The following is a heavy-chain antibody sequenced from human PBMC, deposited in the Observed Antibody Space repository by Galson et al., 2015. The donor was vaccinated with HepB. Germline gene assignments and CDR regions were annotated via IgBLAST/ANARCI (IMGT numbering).Heavy chain of an antibody. Sequence: SETLSLTCTVSGGSISSSSYYWGWIRQPPGKGLEWIGSIYYSGSTYYNPSLKSRVTISVDTSKNQFSLKLSSVTAADTAVYYCASQRYCSGGSCYRWVSYYYYGMDVWGQGTTVTVSS. V-gene: IGHV4-39*01. CDR2: IYYSGST. CDR1: GGSISSSSYY. J-gene: IGHJ6*02. D-gene: IGHD2-15*01. CDR3: ASQRYCSGGSCYRWVSYYYYGMDV.